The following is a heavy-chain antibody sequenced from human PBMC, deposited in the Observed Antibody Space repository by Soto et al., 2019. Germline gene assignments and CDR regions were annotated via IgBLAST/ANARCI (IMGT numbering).Heavy chain of an antibody. J-gene: IGHJ6*02. CDR1: GFNVSSNY. Sequence: GGSLRLSCSASGFNVSSNYMSWVRQAPGKGLEWVSAISGSGGSTYYADSVKGRFTISRDNSKNTLYLQMNSLRAEDTAVYYSAKDNCSSNSCYGARGYYYYGMDVWGQGTTVTVSS. CDR3: AKDNCSSNSCYGARGYYYYGMDV. V-gene: IGHV3-23*01. CDR2: ISGSGGST. D-gene: IGHD2-2*01.